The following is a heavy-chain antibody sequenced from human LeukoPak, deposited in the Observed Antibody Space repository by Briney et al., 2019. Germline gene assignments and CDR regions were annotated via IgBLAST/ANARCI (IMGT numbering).Heavy chain of an antibody. J-gene: IGHJ3*02. CDR3: ARGMDYYDSSGYRSEAFDI. CDR1: GGSISSSSYY. D-gene: IGHD3-22*01. V-gene: IGHV4-39*07. CDR2: IYYSGST. Sequence: SETLSLTCTVSGGSISSSSYYWGWIRQPPGRGLEWIGSIYYSGSTYYNPSLKSRVTISVDTSKNQFSLKLSSVTAADTAVYYCARGMDYYDSSGYRSEAFDIWGQGTMVTVSS.